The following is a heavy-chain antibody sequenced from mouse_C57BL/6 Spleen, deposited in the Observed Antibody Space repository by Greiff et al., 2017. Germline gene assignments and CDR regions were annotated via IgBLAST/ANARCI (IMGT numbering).Heavy chain of an antibody. CDR1: GFNIKNTY. J-gene: IGHJ4*01. D-gene: IGHD2-4*01. V-gene: IGHV14-3*01. CDR2: IDPANGNT. CDR3: ARDDYDDYYAMDY. Sequence: VQLQQSVAELVRPGASVKLSCTASGFNIKNTYMHWVKQRPEQGLEWIGRIDPANGNTKYAPKFQGKAPITADTSSNTAYLPLSSLTSEDTAIYYCARDDYDDYYAMDYWGQGTSVTVSS.